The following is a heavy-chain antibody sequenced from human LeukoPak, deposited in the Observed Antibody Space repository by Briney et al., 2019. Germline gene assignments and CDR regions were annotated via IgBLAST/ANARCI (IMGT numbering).Heavy chain of an antibody. J-gene: IGHJ4*02. D-gene: IGHD3-3*02. CDR3: ARGTFVQYLLPFDY. CDR2: TYYRSKWYN. Sequence: SQTLSLTCAISGDSVSNKSVAWNWIRQSPSRGLEWLGRTYYRSKWYNDYAVSVKGRITIDPDTSKNQFSLQLNSVTPEDTAVYYCARGTFVQYLLPFDYWGQGTLVTVSS. CDR1: GDSVSNKSVA. V-gene: IGHV6-1*01.